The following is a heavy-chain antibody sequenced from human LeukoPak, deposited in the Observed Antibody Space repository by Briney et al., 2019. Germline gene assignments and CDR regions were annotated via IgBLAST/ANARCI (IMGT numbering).Heavy chain of an antibody. V-gene: IGHV4-34*01. CDR2: INHSGST. CDR1: GGSFSGYY. Sequence: TETLSLTCAVYGGSFSGYYWSWIRQPPGKGLEWIGDINHSGSTNYNPSLKSRVTISVDTSKNQFSLKLSSVTAADTAVYYCAREKGQIYYFDYWGQGTLVTVSS. J-gene: IGHJ4*02. CDR3: AREKGQIYYFDY. D-gene: IGHD2/OR15-2a*01.